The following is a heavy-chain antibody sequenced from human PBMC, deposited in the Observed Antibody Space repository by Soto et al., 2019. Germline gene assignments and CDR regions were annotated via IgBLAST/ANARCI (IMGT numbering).Heavy chain of an antibody. D-gene: IGHD6-19*01. CDR1: SGSISSSNW. Sequence: PSETLSLTFAVPSGSISSSNWWSWVRQPPGKGLEWIGEIYHSGSTNYNPSLKSRVTISVDKSTNQFSLKLSSVTAADTAVYYCAGGITVAGPSRDGFDIWGQGTMVTVSS. J-gene: IGHJ3*02. V-gene: IGHV4-4*02. CDR3: AGGITVAGPSRDGFDI. CDR2: IYHSGST.